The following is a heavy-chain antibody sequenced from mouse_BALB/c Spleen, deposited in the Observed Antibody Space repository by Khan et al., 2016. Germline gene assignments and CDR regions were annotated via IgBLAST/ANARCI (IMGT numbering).Heavy chain of an antibody. J-gene: IGHJ2*01. D-gene: IGHD2-2*01. CDR2: IDPENAYT. CDR3: NADGYGGGFDY. CDR1: GFNIKDYY. Sequence: VQLQQSGAELVRSGASVRLSCTASGFNIKDYYMHWVKQRPEQGLEWIGWIDPENAYTEYAPKFQGKATLTADSSSNTAYLQLSSLTSEDTAVYYCNADGYGGGFDYWGQGPTLTVSS. V-gene: IGHV14-4*02.